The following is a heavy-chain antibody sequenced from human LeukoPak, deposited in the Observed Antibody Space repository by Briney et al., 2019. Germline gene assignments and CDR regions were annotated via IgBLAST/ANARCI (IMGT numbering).Heavy chain of an antibody. CDR1: GFTFSSYA. CDR2: ISHSGST. V-gene: IGHV4-4*02. Sequence: SLRLSCAASGFTFSSYAMHWVRQPPGKGLEWIGEISHSGSTNYNPSLKSRVTISVDKSKNQFSLKLSSVTAADTAVYYCAREVGPRYFDWLPLFNWGQGTLVTVSS. CDR3: AREVGPRYFDWLPLFN. D-gene: IGHD3-9*01. J-gene: IGHJ4*02.